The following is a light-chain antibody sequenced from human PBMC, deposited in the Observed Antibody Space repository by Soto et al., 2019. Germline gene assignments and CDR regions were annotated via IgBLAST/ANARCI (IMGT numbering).Light chain of an antibody. CDR1: QSISIW. CDR3: QQYDSLTLT. CDR2: DAS. J-gene: IGKJ4*01. Sequence: DVQMTQSPSTLSASVGDRATITCRASQSISIWLAWYQQRPGKAPKLLIYDASNLESGVPSRFIGSGSGTEFTLTISSLQPDDSATYYCQQYDSLTLTFGGGTKVEIK. V-gene: IGKV1-5*01.